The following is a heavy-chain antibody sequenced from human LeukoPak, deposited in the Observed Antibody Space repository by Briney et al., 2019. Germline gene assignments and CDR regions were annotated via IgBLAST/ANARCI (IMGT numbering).Heavy chain of an antibody. CDR2: IIPIFGTA. J-gene: IGHJ3*02. V-gene: IGHV1-69*13. CDR3: AREYAGYCSGGSCESSDAFDI. D-gene: IGHD2-15*01. CDR1: GGTFSSYA. Sequence: SVKVSCKASGGTFSSYAISWVRQAPGQGLEWMGGIIPIFGTANYAQKFQGRVTITADESTSTAYMELSSLRSEDTAVYYCAREYAGYCSGGSCESSDAFDIWGQGTMVTVSS.